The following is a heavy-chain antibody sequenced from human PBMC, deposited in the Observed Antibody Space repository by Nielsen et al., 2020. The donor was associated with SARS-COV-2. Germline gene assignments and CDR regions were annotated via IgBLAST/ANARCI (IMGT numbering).Heavy chain of an antibody. CDR2: ISSSSSTI. D-gene: IGHD6-13*01. Sequence: GGSLRLSCAASGFTFSSYSMNWVRQAPGKGLEWASYISSSSSTIYYADSVKGRFTISRDNAENSLYLQMNSLRDEDTAVYYCARDRAAGVYYYYYGMDVWGQGTTVTVSS. CDR3: ARDRAAGVYYYYYGMDV. J-gene: IGHJ6*02. V-gene: IGHV3-48*02. CDR1: GFTFSSYS.